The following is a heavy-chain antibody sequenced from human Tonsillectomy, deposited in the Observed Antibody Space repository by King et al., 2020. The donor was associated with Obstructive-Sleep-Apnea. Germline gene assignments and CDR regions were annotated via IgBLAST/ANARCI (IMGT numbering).Heavy chain of an antibody. CDR3: ARHLNHYYDSSGYFDY. V-gene: IGHV4-39*01. J-gene: IGHJ4*02. CDR2: IYYSGST. Sequence: LQLQESGPGLVKPSETLSLTCTVSGGSISSGSYYWGWVRQPPGKGLEWIGGIYYSGSTYHNPSLKTRVTMFVDTSKNQFSLKLSSVTAADTAVYYCARHLNHYYDSSGYFDYWGQGTLVTVSS. CDR1: GGSISSGSYY. D-gene: IGHD3-22*01.